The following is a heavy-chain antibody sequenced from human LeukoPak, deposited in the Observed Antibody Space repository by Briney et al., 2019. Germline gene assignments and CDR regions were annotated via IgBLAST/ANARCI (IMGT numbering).Heavy chain of an antibody. CDR1: GFTFSRCW. D-gene: IGHD3-22*01. V-gene: IGHV3-30*03. CDR2: ISYDGSNK. CDR3: ARESITMTEYYMDV. J-gene: IGHJ6*03. Sequence: GGSLRLSCAASGFTFSRCWMSWVRQAPGKGLEWVAVISYDGSNKYYADSVKGRFTISRDNSKNTLYLQMNSLRAEDTAVYYCARESITMTEYYMDVWGKGTTVTVSS.